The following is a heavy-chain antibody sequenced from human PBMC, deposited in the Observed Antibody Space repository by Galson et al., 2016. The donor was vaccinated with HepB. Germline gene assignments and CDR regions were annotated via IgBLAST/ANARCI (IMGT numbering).Heavy chain of an antibody. CDR1: GFIFSDYY. CDR2: ISSSSSFT. CDR3: ARRIYSFGYYFDY. Sequence: SLRLSCAASGFIFSDYYMSWIRQAPRKGLEWVSSISSSSSFTKYADSVKGRFTISRDNAKKSLYLQMNSLRAEDTAVYYCARRIYSFGYYFDYWGQGILVTVSS. D-gene: IGHD2-21*01. V-gene: IGHV3-11*06. J-gene: IGHJ4*02.